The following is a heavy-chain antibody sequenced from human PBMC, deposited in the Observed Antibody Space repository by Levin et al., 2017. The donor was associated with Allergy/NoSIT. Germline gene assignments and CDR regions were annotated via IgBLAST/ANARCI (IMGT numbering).Heavy chain of an antibody. D-gene: IGHD3-10*01. J-gene: IGHJ6*03. V-gene: IGHV3-20*04. CDR1: GFTFDDYG. CDR2: INWNGGST. Sequence: GGSLRLSCAASGFTFDDYGMSWVRQAPGKGLEWVSGINWNGGSTGYADSVKGRFTISRDNAKNSLYLQMNSLRAEDTALYYCARESGFDVYYSYMDVWGIGTTVTVSS. CDR3: ARESGFDVYYSYMDV.